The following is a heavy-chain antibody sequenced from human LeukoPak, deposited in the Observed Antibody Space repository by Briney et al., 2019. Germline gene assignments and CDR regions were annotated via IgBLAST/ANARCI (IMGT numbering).Heavy chain of an antibody. V-gene: IGHV7-4-1*02. D-gene: IGHD6-13*01. Sequence: ASVKVSCKASGYTFTSYAMNWVRQAPGQGLEWMGWINTNTGNPTYAQGFTGRFVFSLDTSVSTAYLQISSLKAEDTAVYYCARDASSSPIYNWFDPWGQGTLVTVSS. CDR1: GYTFTSYA. CDR3: ARDASSSPIYNWFDP. J-gene: IGHJ5*02. CDR2: INTNTGNP.